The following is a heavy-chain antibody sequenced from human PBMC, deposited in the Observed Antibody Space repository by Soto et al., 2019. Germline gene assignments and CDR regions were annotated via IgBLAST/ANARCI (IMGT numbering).Heavy chain of an antibody. CDR1: GGSFSSSSYY. CDR3: ARSGSHSGSYYVDYYYYYGMDV. Sequence: PSETLSLTCTVSGGSFSSSSYYWGWIRQPPGKGLEWIGSIYYNGYTYYNPSPKSRVTISIDTSKNQFSLKVIPVTAADTAVYYCARSGSHSGSYYVDYYYYYGMDVWGQGTTVTVSS. V-gene: IGHV4-39*01. D-gene: IGHD1-26*01. J-gene: IGHJ6*02. CDR2: IYYNGYT.